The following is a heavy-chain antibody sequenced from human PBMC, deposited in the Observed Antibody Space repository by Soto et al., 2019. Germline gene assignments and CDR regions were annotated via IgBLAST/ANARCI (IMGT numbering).Heavy chain of an antibody. CDR3: ARPSDVGLASSFEY. V-gene: IGHV5-51*01. Sequence: GESLKISCQGSGYSFTNYWIGWVRQMPGTGLEWLGIIYPGNPNTRYSPSFEGQVTMSADKSINTAYLQWSSLRASDTAIYFCARPSDVGLASSFEYWGQGTQVTVSS. CDR1: GYSFTNYW. J-gene: IGHJ4*02. CDR2: IYPGNPNT.